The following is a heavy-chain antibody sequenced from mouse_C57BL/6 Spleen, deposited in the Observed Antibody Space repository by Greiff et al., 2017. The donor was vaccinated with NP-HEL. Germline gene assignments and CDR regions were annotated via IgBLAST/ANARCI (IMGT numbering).Heavy chain of an antibody. CDR2: ISSGSSTI. Sequence: DVMLVESGGGLVKPGGSLKLSCAASGFTFSDYGMHWVRQAPEKGLEWVAYISSGSSTIYYADTVKGRFTISRDNAKNTLFLQMTSLRSEDTAMYYCASGRYYGSSYPMDYWGQGTSVTVSS. J-gene: IGHJ4*01. CDR3: ASGRYYGSSYPMDY. D-gene: IGHD1-1*01. CDR1: GFTFSDYG. V-gene: IGHV5-17*01.